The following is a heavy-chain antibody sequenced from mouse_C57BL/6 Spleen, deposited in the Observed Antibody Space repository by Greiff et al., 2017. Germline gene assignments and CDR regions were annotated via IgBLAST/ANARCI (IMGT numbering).Heavy chain of an antibody. J-gene: IGHJ1*03. CDR3: ARGDDGYYGYCDV. V-gene: IGHV5-12*01. D-gene: IGHD2-3*01. CDR2: ISNGGGST. CDR1: GFTFSDYY. Sequence: EVKLVESGGGLVQPGGSLKLSCAASGFTFSDYYMYWVRQTPEKRLEWVAYISNGGGSTYYPDTVKGRFTISRDNAKNTLYLQMSRLKSEDTAMYYCARGDDGYYGYCDVWGTGTTVTVSS.